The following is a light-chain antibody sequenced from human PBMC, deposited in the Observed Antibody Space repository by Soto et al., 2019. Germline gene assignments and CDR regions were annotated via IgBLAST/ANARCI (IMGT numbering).Light chain of an antibody. CDR3: QQANSFPYT. Sequence: DIQMTQSPFSFLELEGARAPILFRASRGFSTWLAWYQQKPRKAPKLLIYAASSLQSGVPSRFSGSGSGTDFTLTISSLQPEDFATYYCQQANSFPYTFGQGTKLEIK. V-gene: IGKV1-12*02. J-gene: IGKJ2*01. CDR1: RGFSTW. CDR2: AAS.